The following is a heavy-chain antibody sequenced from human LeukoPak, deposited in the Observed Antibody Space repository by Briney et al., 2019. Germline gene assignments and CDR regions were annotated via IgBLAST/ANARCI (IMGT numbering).Heavy chain of an antibody. CDR3: TTVMPMGFLEWFLFDY. CDR1: GFTFSNAW. D-gene: IGHD3-3*01. Sequence: GGSLRLSCAASGFTFSNAWMSWVRQAPGKGLEWVGRIKSKTDGWTTDYAAPVKGRFTISRDDSKDTLYLQMNSLKTEDTAVYYCTTVMPMGFLEWFLFDYWGQGTLVTVSS. CDR2: IKSKTDGWTT. J-gene: IGHJ4*02. V-gene: IGHV3-15*01.